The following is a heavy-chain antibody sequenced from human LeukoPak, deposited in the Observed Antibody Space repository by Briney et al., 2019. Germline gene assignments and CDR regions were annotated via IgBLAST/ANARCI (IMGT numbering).Heavy chain of an antibody. CDR3: ATRRGGYSYGY. Sequence: ETLSLTCAVYGGSFSGYYWSWIRQPPGKGLEWIGEINHIGSTNYNPSLKSRVTISVDTSKNQFSLKLSSVTAADTAVYYCATRRGGYSYGYWGQGTLVTVSS. V-gene: IGHV4-34*01. CDR2: INHIGST. CDR1: GGSFSGYY. D-gene: IGHD5-18*01. J-gene: IGHJ4*02.